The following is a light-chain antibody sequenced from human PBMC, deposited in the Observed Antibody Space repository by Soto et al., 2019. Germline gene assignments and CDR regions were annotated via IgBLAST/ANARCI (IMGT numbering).Light chain of an antibody. CDR3: QRYVRSVT. J-gene: IGKJ1*01. CDR2: GAS. Sequence: EIVLTQSPGFLSLSPGERATLSCRASQSVDSSFFAWYQQKPGQAPRLLIYGASKRATGIPDRFSGSGCGTFITLTISRLEPEALAVYYCQRYVRSVTFGQGTKVEI. V-gene: IGKV3-20*01. CDR1: QSVDSSF.